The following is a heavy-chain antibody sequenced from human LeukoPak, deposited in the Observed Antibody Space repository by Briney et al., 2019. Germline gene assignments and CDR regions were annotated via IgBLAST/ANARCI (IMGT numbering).Heavy chain of an antibody. Sequence: GGSLRLSCAASGFTFSTYGMHWVRQAPGKGLGWVAVVWYDGSNIQYVDSVKGRFTISRDNSKSTLYLQMNSLTAEDTAVYYCARGGYSGTYYFDYWGQGTLVTVSS. V-gene: IGHV3-33*08. CDR1: GFTFSTYG. CDR3: ARGGYSGTYYFDY. J-gene: IGHJ4*02. D-gene: IGHD1-26*01. CDR2: VWYDGSNI.